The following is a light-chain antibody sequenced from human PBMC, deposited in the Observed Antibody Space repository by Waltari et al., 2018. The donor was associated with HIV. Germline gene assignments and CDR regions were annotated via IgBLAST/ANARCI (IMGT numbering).Light chain of an antibody. V-gene: IGLV3-21*02. CDR2: DDI. CDR3: QVWDTNRDHRV. Sequence: SSVLTQTHSVSVAPGQTARITCWGDNIGNRRVHRYQQKPGQAPVLVIYDDIDRPSGIPERFSGSRSGNTATLAISRVEVGDEDDYYCQVWDTNRDHRVFGGGTKLTVL. J-gene: IGLJ2*01. CDR1: NIGNRR.